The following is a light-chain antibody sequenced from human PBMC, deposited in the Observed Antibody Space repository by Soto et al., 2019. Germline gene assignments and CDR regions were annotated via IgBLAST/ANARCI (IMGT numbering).Light chain of an antibody. V-gene: IGKV1-39*01. CDR3: QQSYSTPRTYT. Sequence: DIQMTQSPSSLSASVGDRVTITCRASQSISSYLNGYQQKPGKAPKLLIYAASSLQSGVPSRFSGSGSGTDFTLTISSLQPEDFATYYCQQSYSTPRTYTFGQGTKREIK. CDR1: QSISSY. J-gene: IGKJ2*01. CDR2: AAS.